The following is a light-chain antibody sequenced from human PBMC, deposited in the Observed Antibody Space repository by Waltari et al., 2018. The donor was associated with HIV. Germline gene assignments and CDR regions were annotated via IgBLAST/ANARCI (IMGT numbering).Light chain of an antibody. CDR3: SSYAGSNNLL. Sequence: QSALTQPPSASGSPGQSVTISCTGTSSDVGGYNYVSWYQQHPGKAPKLMIYGVSKRPPGVPDRFSGSKSGNTASLTVSGLQAEDEADYYCSSYAGSNNLLFGGGTKLTVL. V-gene: IGLV2-8*01. CDR1: SSDVGGYNY. J-gene: IGLJ2*01. CDR2: GVS.